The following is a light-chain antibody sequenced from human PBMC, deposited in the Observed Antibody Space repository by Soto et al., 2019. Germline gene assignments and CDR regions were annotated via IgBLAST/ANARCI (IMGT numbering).Light chain of an antibody. V-gene: IGLV2-14*01. Sequence: QSALTQPASVSGSPGQSITISCSGTSSDVGGYNYVSWYQQHPGKAPQLMIYDVSKRPSGVSNRFSGFKSGNTASLTISGLQAEDEADYYCSSYTSSSTRVVFGGGTKVTVL. CDR1: SSDVGGYNY. CDR2: DVS. J-gene: IGLJ2*01. CDR3: SSYTSSSTRVV.